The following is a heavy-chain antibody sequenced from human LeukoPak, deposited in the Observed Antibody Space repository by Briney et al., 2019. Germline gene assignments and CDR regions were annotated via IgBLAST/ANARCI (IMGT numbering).Heavy chain of an antibody. CDR2: INHSGST. CDR1: GGSFSGYY. V-gene: IGHV4-34*01. Sequence: SETLSLTCAVYGGSFSGYYWSWIRQPPGKGLEWIGEINHSGSTDYNPSLKSRVTISVDTSKNQFSLKLSSVTAADTAVYYCARGLLSAWGQGTLVTVSS. CDR3: ARGLLSA. J-gene: IGHJ5*02.